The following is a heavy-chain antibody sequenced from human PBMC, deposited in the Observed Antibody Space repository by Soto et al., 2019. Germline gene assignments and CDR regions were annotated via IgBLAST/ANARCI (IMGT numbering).Heavy chain of an antibody. D-gene: IGHD6-13*01. Sequence: QEQLVESGGGGVQPGRSLRLSCVASGFTFRSYGRHWVRQAPGKGLGWVAVMSDDESKKYYTESVKGRLTISRDNSKHTLCLQIDTLLSEDTPVNSCASTAGGRVRAALNIWGKGKKVTVSS. J-gene: IGHJ6*04. V-gene: IGHV3-30-3*01. CDR2: MSDDESKK. CDR3: ASTAGGRVRAALNI. CDR1: GFTFRSYG.